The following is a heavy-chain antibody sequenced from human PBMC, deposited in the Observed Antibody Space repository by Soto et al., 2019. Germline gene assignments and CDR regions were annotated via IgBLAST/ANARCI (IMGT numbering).Heavy chain of an antibody. J-gene: IGHJ4*02. CDR1: GFSFSTHG. CDR2: ISYDGHKK. Sequence: QVQVVASGGGVVQPGRSLRLSCAASGFSFSTHGIHWVRQAPGKGLEWVAVISYDGHKKDLVGSVKGRLTISRDNSKNTVYPQTDSLRTEDTAVYYCAKEGDFEYFDYWGQGTPVTVSS. CDR3: AKEGDFEYFDY. V-gene: IGHV3-30*18.